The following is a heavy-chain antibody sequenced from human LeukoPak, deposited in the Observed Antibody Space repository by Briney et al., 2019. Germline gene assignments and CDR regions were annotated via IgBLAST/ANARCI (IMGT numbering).Heavy chain of an antibody. J-gene: IGHJ4*02. D-gene: IGHD6-19*01. CDR1: GGSISSYYW. CDR3: AHRYASSGLVPGFFDY. Sequence: TLSLTCTVSGGSISSYYWSWIRQPPGKALEWLALIYWNDDKRYSPSLKSRLTITKDTSKNQVVLTMTNMDPVDTATYYCAHRYASSGLVPGFFDYWGQGTLVTVSS. CDR2: IYWNDDK. V-gene: IGHV2-5*01.